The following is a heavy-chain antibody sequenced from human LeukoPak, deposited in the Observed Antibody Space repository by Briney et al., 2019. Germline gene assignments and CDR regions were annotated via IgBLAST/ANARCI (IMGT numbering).Heavy chain of an antibody. V-gene: IGHV5-51*01. D-gene: IGHD2-2*01. CDR1: GYSFSRYW. J-gene: IGHJ6*02. CDR2: IYPGDSET. CDR3: ARQGSGTIVHYYGMDV. Sequence: GESLKISCKGSGYSFSRYWIGWVRQMPGKGLEWMGTIYPGDSETRYSPSFQGQVTISADKSISTAYLQWSSLKASDTAMYYCARQGSGTIVHYYGMDVWGQGTTVTVSS.